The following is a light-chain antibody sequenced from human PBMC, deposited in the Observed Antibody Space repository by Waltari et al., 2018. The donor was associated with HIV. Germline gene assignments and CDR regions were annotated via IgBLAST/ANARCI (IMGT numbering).Light chain of an antibody. J-gene: IGKJ3*01. CDR3: QQRSNWPIT. CDR1: QSVNSF. V-gene: IGKV3-11*01. CDR2: DTS. Sequence: DIVLTQSPATLSLSPGERATLSSRASQSVNSFLAWYQQKPGRAPRLLIYDTSSRATGIPARFSGSGSGTDFTLTISSLEPEDFAFYYGQQRSNWPITFGPGTKVDIK.